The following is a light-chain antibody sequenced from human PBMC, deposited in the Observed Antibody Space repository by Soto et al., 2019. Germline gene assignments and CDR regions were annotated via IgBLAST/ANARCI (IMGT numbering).Light chain of an antibody. CDR2: DAS. J-gene: IGKJ2*01. V-gene: IGKV3-11*01. Sequence: EIVFTQSPATLSLSPGERATLSCRASQSVSSYLAWYQQKPGQAPRLLIYDASNSATGFPARFSFSGYGKDFNLTNRSLEPEAFAVYYCPQRTYWPPYTFGQGTKVEIK. CDR3: PQRTYWPPYT. CDR1: QSVSSY.